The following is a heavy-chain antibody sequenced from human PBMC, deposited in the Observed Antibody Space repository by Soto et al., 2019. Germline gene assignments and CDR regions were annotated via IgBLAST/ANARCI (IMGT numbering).Heavy chain of an antibody. J-gene: IGHJ1*01. CDR1: GGSFSGYY. CDR2: INHSGST. D-gene: IGHD2-21*02. Sequence: SETLSLTCAVYGGSFSGYYWSWIRQPPGKGLEWIGEINHSGSTNYNPSLKSRVTISVDTSKNQFSLKLSSVTAADTAVYYCAREGYGGNSGYFQHWGQGTLVTVSS. CDR3: AREGYGGNSGYFQH. V-gene: IGHV4-34*01.